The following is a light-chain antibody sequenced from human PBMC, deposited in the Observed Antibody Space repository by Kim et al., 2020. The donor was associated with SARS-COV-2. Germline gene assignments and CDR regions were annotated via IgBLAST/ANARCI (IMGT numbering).Light chain of an antibody. J-gene: IGLJ2*01. CDR3: GAWDTSLSIVV. Sequence: GQKVTISCSRSSSNIGNNYVSWYQQLPGTAPRLLIYDSHERPSGIPDRFSGSKSGTTATLGITGLQTGDEAYYYCGAWDTSLSIVVFGGGTQLTVL. CDR1: SSNIGNNY. CDR2: DSH. V-gene: IGLV1-51*01.